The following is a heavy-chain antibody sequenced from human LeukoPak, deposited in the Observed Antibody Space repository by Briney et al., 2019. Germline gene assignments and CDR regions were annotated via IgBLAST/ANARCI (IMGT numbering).Heavy chain of an antibody. CDR1: GFTFSNFA. V-gene: IGHV3-30*04. CDR3: ARNLDGGHNDGLDI. Sequence: GGSLRLSCAASGFTFSNFAMHWVRQAPGKGLEWVAVISYDGTNKYYADSVKGRFIISRDNSKNTLYFQKNSLKAEDTAVYYCARNLDGGHNDGLDIWGQGTMVTVSS. D-gene: IGHD2-15*01. CDR2: ISYDGTNK. J-gene: IGHJ3*02.